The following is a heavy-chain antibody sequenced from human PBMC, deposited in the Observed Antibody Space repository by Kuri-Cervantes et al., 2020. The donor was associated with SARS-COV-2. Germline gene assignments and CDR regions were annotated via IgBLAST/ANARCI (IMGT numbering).Heavy chain of an antibody. CDR2: TYYRSKWHN. CDR3: ARGIYYGMDV. J-gene: IGHJ6*02. CDR1: GDSVSSNSAA. V-gene: IGHV6-1*01. Sequence: SKILSPTCAISGDSVSSNSAAWYWIRQSPSRGLEWLERTYYRSKWHNDYAVSVKSRITINPDTSKNQFSLQLNSVTPEDTAVYYCARGIYYGMDVWGQGTTVTVSS.